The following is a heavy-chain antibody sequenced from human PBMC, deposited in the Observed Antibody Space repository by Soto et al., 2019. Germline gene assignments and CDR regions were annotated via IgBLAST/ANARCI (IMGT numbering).Heavy chain of an antibody. CDR2: ISGSGGST. J-gene: IGHJ4*02. CDR3: AKDPVGATHPYYFDY. CDR1: GFTFSSYA. Sequence: EVQLLESGGGLVQPGGSLRLSCAASGFTFSSYAMSWVRQAPEEGLEWVSSISGSGGSTYYTDSVKGRFTISRDNSKNTLYLQMNSLRAEDRAVYYCAKDPVGATHPYYFDYWGQGTLVTVSS. V-gene: IGHV3-23*01. D-gene: IGHD1-26*01.